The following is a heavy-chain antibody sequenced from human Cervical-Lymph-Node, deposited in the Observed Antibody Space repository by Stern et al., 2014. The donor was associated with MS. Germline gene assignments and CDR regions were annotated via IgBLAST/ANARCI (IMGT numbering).Heavy chain of an antibody. V-gene: IGHV1-46*01. Sequence: QVQLVQSGAEVKKPGASVKVSCKASGYTFTRYYVHWVRQAPGQGLEWMGIINPIGGRTNYTQRFQGRVTMTRDTSTSTVYMEMSSFRSEDTAVYYCARVGSGSGSHYWGQGTLVTVSS. D-gene: IGHD3-10*01. CDR2: INPIGGRT. J-gene: IGHJ4*02. CDR3: ARVGSGSGSHY. CDR1: GYTFTRYY.